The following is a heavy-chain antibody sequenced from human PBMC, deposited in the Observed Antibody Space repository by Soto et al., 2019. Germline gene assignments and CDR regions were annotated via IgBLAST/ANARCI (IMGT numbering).Heavy chain of an antibody. V-gene: IGHV1-18*01. Sequence: QVQLVQSGAEVKKPGASVKVSCKASGYTFTSYGISWVRQAPGQGLEWMGWISGHNGNTNYAQKLQGRVTMTTDTTTSTAYMELRSLRSVDTAVHHCARDLVVGLVDYWGQGTLVTVSS. CDR1: GYTFTSYG. CDR3: ARDLVVGLVDY. J-gene: IGHJ4*02. CDR2: ISGHNGNT.